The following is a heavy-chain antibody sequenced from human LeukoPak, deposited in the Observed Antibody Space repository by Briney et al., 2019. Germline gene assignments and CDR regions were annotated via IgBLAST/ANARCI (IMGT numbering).Heavy chain of an antibody. V-gene: IGHV1-2*02. J-gene: IGHJ5*02. CDR3: ARNHEIYSNYDSFDP. CDR1: GYTFTGYY. Sequence: ASVKVSCKASGYTFTGYYMHRVRQAPGQGLGWMGWINPNSGGTDYAQKFQGRVTMTRDTSISTAYMELSRLRSDDTAVYYCARNHEIYSNYDSFDPWGHGTLVTVSS. D-gene: IGHD4-11*01. CDR2: INPNSGGT.